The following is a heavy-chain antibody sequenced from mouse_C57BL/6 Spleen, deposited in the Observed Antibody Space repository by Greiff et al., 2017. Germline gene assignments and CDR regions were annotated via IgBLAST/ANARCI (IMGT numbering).Heavy chain of an antibody. CDR2: VDPETGGT. CDR1: GYTFTDYE. V-gene: IGHV1-15*01. D-gene: IGHD6-2*01. J-gene: IGHJ4*01. Sequence: VQLQQSGAELVRPGASVTLSCKASGYTFTDYEMHWVKQTPVHGLEWIGAVDPETGGTAYNQKFKGKAILTADTSSSTAYMALRSLTSEDSAVYYFTRMGRLSGDYAMDYWGQGTSVTVSS. CDR3: TRMGRLSGDYAMDY.